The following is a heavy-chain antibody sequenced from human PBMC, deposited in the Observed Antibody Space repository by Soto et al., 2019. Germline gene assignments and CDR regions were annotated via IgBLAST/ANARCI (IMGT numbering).Heavy chain of an antibody. V-gene: IGHV5-51*01. CDR1: GYSFTSYW. Sequence: PGESLKISCKGSGYSFTSYWIGWVRQMPGKGLEWMGIIYPGDSDTRYSPSFQGQVTISADKSISTAYLQWSSLKASDTAMYYCARRNYYYGSGRYDNWFDPWGQGTLVTVSS. CDR3: ARRNYYYGSGRYDNWFDP. CDR2: IYPGDSDT. J-gene: IGHJ5*02. D-gene: IGHD3-10*01.